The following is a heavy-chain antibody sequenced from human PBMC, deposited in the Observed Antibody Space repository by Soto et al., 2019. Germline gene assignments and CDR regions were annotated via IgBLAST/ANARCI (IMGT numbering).Heavy chain of an antibody. CDR3: ARESEDLTSNFDY. CDR1: GFTFTRYS. J-gene: IGHJ4*02. CDR2: ISSTTNYI. V-gene: IGHV3-21*06. Sequence: GGSLRPSCAASGFTFTRYSMNWVRQAPGKGLEWVSSISSTTNYIYYGDSMKGRFTISRDNAKNSLYLEMNSLRAEDTAVYYCARESEDLTSNFDYWGRGTLVTVSS.